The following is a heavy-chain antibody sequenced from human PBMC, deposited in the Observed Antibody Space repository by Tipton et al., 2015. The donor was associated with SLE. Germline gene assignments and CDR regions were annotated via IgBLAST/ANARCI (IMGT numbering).Heavy chain of an antibody. CDR3: ARDKVWSGYYGGQNSYGMDV. CDR1: GGSISSFY. Sequence: TLSLTCSVSGGSISSFYWSWIRQPPGKGLEWIGYISHSGSTNYSPSLQSRVSISIDTSKNQFSLRLSSVTAADTAVYYCARDKVWSGYYGGQNSYGMDVWGHGTTVTVSS. V-gene: IGHV4-59*01. D-gene: IGHD3-3*01. CDR2: ISHSGST. J-gene: IGHJ6*02.